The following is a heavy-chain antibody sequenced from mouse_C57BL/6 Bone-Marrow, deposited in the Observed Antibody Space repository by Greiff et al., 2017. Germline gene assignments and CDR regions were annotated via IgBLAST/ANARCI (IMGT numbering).Heavy chain of an antibody. CDR3: AMPTVVATDY. Sequence: EVQLQQSGAELVKPGASVKFSCTASGFNIKDYYMHWVKQRTEQGLEWIGRIDPEDGETKYAPQFQGKATITAETSSNTAYLQLSSLTAEDTAIYYCAMPTVVATDYWGQGTTLTVSS. CDR1: GFNIKDYY. V-gene: IGHV14-2*01. J-gene: IGHJ2*01. CDR2: IDPEDGET. D-gene: IGHD1-1*01.